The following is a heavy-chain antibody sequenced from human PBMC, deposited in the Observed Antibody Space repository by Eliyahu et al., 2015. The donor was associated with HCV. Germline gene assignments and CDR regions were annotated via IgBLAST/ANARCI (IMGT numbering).Heavy chain of an antibody. D-gene: IGHD3-10*01. CDR2: INHSGGT. Sequence: QVQLQQWGAGLLKLSETLSLTCAVYGGSFSGYFWTWIRQPPGKGLEWLGEINHSGGTNYNPSLKSRVTISVDASKNQFSLRLTSVTAADTAVYFCARGRGYLSFRAPLDSWGQGTLLTVSS. V-gene: IGHV4-34*02. CDR3: ARGRGYLSFRAPLDS. CDR1: GGSFSGYF. J-gene: IGHJ4*02.